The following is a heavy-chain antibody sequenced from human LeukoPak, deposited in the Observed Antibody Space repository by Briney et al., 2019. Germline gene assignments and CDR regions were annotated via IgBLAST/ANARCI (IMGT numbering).Heavy chain of an antibody. CDR2: IWYDGSNK. Sequence: GGSLRFSCAASGFTFSSYGMHWVRQAPGKGLEWVAVIWYDGSNKYYADSVKGRFTISRDNSKNTLYLQMNSLRAEDTAVYYCAKDPRGPGGLYFDYWGQGTLVTVSS. CDR1: GFTFSSYG. J-gene: IGHJ4*02. V-gene: IGHV3-30*02. D-gene: IGHD4-23*01. CDR3: AKDPRGPGGLYFDY.